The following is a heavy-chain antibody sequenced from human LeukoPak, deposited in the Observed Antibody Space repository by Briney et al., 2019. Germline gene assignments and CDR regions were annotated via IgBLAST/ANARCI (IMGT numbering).Heavy chain of an antibody. CDR1: GFTFSSYS. CDR3: ARGGAYCGGDCYLTYNWFDP. Sequence: GGSLRLSCAASGFTFSSYSMNWVRQAPGKGLEWVSSISSSSSYIYYADSVKGRFTISRDNAKNSLYLQMNSLRAEDTAVYYCARGGAYCGGDCYLTYNWFDPWGQGTLVTVSS. CDR2: ISSSSSYI. J-gene: IGHJ5*02. D-gene: IGHD2-21*02. V-gene: IGHV3-21*01.